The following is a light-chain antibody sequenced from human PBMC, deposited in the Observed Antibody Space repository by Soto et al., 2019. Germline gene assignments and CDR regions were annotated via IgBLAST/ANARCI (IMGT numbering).Light chain of an antibody. V-gene: IGKV3-15*01. J-gene: IGKJ5*01. Sequence: EIVMTQSPATLSVSPGERATLSCRASQSVSSYLAWYQQKPGQAPRLLIYGASTRATGIPARFSGSGSGTEFTLTISSLWSEDLAVYYCQQCSDWPSITFGQGTRLEI. CDR3: QQCSDWPSIT. CDR1: QSVSSY. CDR2: GAS.